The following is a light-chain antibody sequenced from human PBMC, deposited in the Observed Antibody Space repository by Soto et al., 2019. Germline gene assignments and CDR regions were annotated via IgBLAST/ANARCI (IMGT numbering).Light chain of an antibody. CDR3: SSFASGDTII. CDR2: DVT. V-gene: IGLV2-14*03. CDR1: SSDVGGYNY. J-gene: IGLJ2*01. Sequence: QSVLTQPASVSGSPGQSITISCTGTSSDVGGYNYVSWYQQHPGKAPKVMIYDVTNRPSDVSNRFSGSKSGNTASLTSSGLQGEDEADYYCSSFASGDTIIFGGGTKLTVL.